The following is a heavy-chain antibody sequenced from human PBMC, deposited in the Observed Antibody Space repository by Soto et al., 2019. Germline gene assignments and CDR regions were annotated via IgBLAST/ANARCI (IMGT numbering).Heavy chain of an antibody. D-gene: IGHD6-25*01. J-gene: IGHJ6*04. CDR3: TKVFGNPSGYYYYYAMDV. CDR2: FSGRGDST. Sequence: GGSLRLSCAASGFSFSSYDMSWVRQAPGKGLEWVSRFSGRGDSTRNADSVKGRFIISRDNSKNTLYLQMNSLRAEDTAVYYFTKVFGNPSGYYYYYAMDVWGKGTTVTFP. V-gene: IGHV3-23*01. CDR1: GFSFSSYD.